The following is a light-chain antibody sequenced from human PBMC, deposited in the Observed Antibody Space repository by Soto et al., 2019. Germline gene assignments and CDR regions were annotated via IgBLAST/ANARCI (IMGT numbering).Light chain of an antibody. V-gene: IGLV1-47*01. CDR2: TDN. CDR3: AVWDDSLSGLYV. CDR1: STSIGSNY. Sequence: QSVLAQPPSASGTPGQRVTISCSGDSTSIGSNYVYWYQQLPGTAPKLLIYTDNLRPSGVPDRFSGSRSGTSASLAISGLRSEDEADYYCAVWDDSLSGLYVFGTGTKLTVL. J-gene: IGLJ1*01.